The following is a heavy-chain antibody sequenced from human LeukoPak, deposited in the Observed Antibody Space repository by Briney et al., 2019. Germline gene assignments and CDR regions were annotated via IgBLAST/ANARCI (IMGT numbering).Heavy chain of an antibody. Sequence: ASVKVSCKASGCTSTSYGISWVRQAPGQGLEWMGWISAYNGNTNYAQKLQGRVTMTTDTSTSTAYMELSSLRSEDTAVYYCARDRDYGDYTALGYWGQGTLVTVSS. CDR3: ARDRDYGDYTALGY. J-gene: IGHJ4*02. V-gene: IGHV1-18*01. CDR1: GCTSTSYG. CDR2: ISAYNGNT. D-gene: IGHD4-17*01.